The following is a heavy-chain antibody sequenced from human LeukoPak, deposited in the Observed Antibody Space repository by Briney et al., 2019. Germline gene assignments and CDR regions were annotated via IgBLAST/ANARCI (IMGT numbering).Heavy chain of an antibody. V-gene: IGHV3-30*03. CDR1: GFTFSSYA. Sequence: GRSLRLSCAASGFTFSSYAMHWVRQAPGKGLEWVAVISYDGSNKYYADSVKGRFTISRDNSKNTLYLQMNSLRAEDTGVYYFAAFGNADDWGQGTLVSVSS. CDR2: ISYDGSNK. D-gene: IGHD4-23*01. CDR3: AAFGNADD. J-gene: IGHJ4*02.